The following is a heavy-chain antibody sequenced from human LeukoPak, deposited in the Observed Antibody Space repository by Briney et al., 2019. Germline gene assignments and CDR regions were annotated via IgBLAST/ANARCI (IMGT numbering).Heavy chain of an antibody. D-gene: IGHD2-15*01. CDR1: GFTFSSYW. V-gene: IGHV3-7*01. Sequence: GGSLRLSCAASGFTFSSYWMSWVRQAPGKGLEWVANIKQDGSEKYYVDSVKGRFTISRDNAKNSLYLQINSLRAEDTAVYYCARVSSGGSWLYYYYYGMDVWGQGTTVTVSS. CDR2: IKQDGSEK. CDR3: ARVSSGGSWLYYYYYGMDV. J-gene: IGHJ6*02.